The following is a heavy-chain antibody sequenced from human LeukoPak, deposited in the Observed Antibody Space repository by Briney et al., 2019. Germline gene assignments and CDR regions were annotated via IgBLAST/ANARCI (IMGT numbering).Heavy chain of an antibody. J-gene: IGHJ6*02. CDR2: ISYDGSNK. CDR3: ARAVMSEAGPQYYYYGMDV. V-gene: IGHV3-30-3*01. CDR1: GFTFSSYA. Sequence: GGSLRLSCAASGFTFSSYAMHWVRQAPGKGLEWVAVISYDGSNKYYADSVKGRFTISRDNSKNTLYLQMNSLRAEDTAVYYCARAVMSEAGPQYYYYGMDVWGQGTTVTVPS. D-gene: IGHD6-19*01.